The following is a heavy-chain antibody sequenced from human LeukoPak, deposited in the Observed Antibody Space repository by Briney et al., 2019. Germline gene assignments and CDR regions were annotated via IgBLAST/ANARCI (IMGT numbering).Heavy chain of an antibody. CDR1: GFTFSSYS. CDR2: ISSSGSTI. Sequence: GGSLRLSCAASGFTFSSYSMNWVRQAPGKGLEWVSYISSSGSTIYYADSVKGRFTISRDNAKNSLYLQMNSLRAEDTAVYYCARDGYCSSTSCPEYWGQGTLVTVSS. V-gene: IGHV3-48*04. CDR3: ARDGYCSSTSCPEY. D-gene: IGHD2-2*03. J-gene: IGHJ4*02.